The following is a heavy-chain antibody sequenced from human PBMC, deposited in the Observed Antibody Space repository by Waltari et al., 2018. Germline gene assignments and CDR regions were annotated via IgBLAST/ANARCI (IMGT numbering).Heavy chain of an antibody. D-gene: IGHD5-12*01. J-gene: IGHJ5*02. Sequence: QVQLVQSGAEVKKPGSSVKVSCKASGGTFSSYAISWVRQAPGQGLEWMGRIIPIFATANYAQKFQGRVTITADKSTSTAYMELSSLRSEDTAVYYCASCRDGYNYDWFDPWGQGTLVTVSS. CDR3: ASCRDGYNYDWFDP. CDR1: GGTFSSYA. V-gene: IGHV1-69*13. CDR2: IIPIFATA.